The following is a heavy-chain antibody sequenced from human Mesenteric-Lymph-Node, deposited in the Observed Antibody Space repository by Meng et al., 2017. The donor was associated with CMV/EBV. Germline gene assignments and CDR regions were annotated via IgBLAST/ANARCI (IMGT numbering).Heavy chain of an antibody. CDR1: GFTFSSYA. CDR2: ISGSTGST. CDR3: ANGYYDSSGYYYGSHHDAFDI. Sequence: GESLKISCTASGFTFSSYAMSWVRQAPGKGLEWVASISGSTGSTHYADSVKGRFTIARDNSKNTLYLQMTSLRAEDTAVYYCANGYYDSSGYYYGSHHDAFDIWGQGTMVTVSS. D-gene: IGHD3-22*01. J-gene: IGHJ3*02. V-gene: IGHV3-23*01.